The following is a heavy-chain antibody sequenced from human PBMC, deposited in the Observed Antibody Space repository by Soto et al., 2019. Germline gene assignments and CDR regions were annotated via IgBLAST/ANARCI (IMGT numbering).Heavy chain of an antibody. CDR2: IDPSDSYT. Sequence: PGESLKISCKGSGYSFTSYWISWVRQMPGKGLEWMGRIDPSDSYTNYSPSFQGHVTISADKSISTAYLQWSSLKASDTAMYYCASYRYFDWLPVSGMDVWGQGTTVTVSS. V-gene: IGHV5-10-1*01. J-gene: IGHJ6*02. CDR3: ASYRYFDWLPVSGMDV. D-gene: IGHD3-9*01. CDR1: GYSFTSYW.